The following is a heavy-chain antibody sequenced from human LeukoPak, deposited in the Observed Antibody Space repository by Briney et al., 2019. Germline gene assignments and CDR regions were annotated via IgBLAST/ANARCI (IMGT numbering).Heavy chain of an antibody. CDR2: TFTSGGT. V-gene: IGHV4-4*09. CDR3: ARQPLPLREDHFDF. CDR1: GGSMSPYY. Sequence: SETLSLTCTVSGGSMSPYYWSWLRQTPGKGLEWIGYTFTSGGTNYNPSLKSRVTISVDTSKNQFSLKMTSVTAADTAVYYCARQPLPLREDHFDFWGQGTLVTVSS. J-gene: IGHJ4*02. D-gene: IGHD1-26*01.